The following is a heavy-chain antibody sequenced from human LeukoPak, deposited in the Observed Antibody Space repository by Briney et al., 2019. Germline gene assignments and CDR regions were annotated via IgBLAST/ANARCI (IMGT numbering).Heavy chain of an antibody. J-gene: IGHJ4*02. D-gene: IGHD3-10*01. Sequence: GGSLRLSCAASGFTFSSYAMSWVRQAPGKGLEWVSAISGSGGSTYYADSVKGRFTISRDNAKNSLYLQMNSLRAEDTAVYYCARDSITMVRGVIGYWGQGTLVTVSS. CDR1: GFTFSSYA. CDR2: ISGSGGST. CDR3: ARDSITMVRGVIGY. V-gene: IGHV3-23*01.